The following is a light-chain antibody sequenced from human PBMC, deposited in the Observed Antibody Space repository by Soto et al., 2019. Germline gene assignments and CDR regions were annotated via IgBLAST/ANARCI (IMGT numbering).Light chain of an antibody. CDR3: QQRSNRLT. Sequence: EIVMTQSPATLSVSPGERATLSCRASQSVSGNLAWYQQKPGQAPRLLIYDASNRATGIPARFSGSGSGTDFTLTISSLEPEDFAVYYCQQRSNRLTFGGGTKVDIK. J-gene: IGKJ4*01. CDR1: QSVSGN. CDR2: DAS. V-gene: IGKV3-11*01.